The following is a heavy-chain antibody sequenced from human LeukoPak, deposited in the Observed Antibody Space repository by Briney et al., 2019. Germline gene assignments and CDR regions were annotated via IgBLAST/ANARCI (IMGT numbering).Heavy chain of an antibody. CDR3: ATTVLRSFGAMDV. V-gene: IGHV1-2*02. CDR2: INPNSGGT. CDR1: GYALTGYY. D-gene: IGHD3-9*01. Sequence: GASVKVSCKASGYALTGYYMHWVRQAPGQGLEWMGWINPNSGGTNYAQKFQGRVTMTRDTSISTAYMELSRLRSDDTAVYYCATTVLRSFGAMDVWGKGTTVTISS. J-gene: IGHJ6*04.